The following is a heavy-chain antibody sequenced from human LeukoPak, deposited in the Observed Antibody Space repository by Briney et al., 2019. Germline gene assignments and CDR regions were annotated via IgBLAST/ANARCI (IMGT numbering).Heavy chain of an antibody. J-gene: IGHJ4*02. CDR2: TNHSGST. Sequence: KPSETLSLTCAVYGGSFSGYYWSWIRQPPGKGLEWIGETNHSGSTNYNPSLKSRVTISVETSKNQFPLKLSSVTAADTAVYYCARGGRRGPYSSSYGNFDYWGQGTLVTVSS. CDR3: ARGGRRGPYSSSYGNFDY. D-gene: IGHD6-6*01. V-gene: IGHV4-34*01. CDR1: GGSFSGYY.